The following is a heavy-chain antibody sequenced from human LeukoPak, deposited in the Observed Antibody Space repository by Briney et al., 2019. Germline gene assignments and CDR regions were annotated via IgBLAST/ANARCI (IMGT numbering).Heavy chain of an antibody. D-gene: IGHD2-21*01. Sequence: SETPSLTCAVYGGSFSGYYWSWIRQPPGKGLEWIGEINHSGSTNYNPSLKSRVTISVDTSKNQFSLKLSSVTAADTAVYYCARQHPYYYYYYMDVWGKGTTVTVSS. CDR3: ARQHPYYYYYYMDV. V-gene: IGHV4-34*01. CDR1: GGSFSGYY. J-gene: IGHJ6*03. CDR2: INHSGST.